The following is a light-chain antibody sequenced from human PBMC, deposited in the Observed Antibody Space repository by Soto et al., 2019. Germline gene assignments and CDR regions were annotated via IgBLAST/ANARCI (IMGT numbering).Light chain of an antibody. Sequence: QLVLTQSPSASASLGASVKLTCTLSSGHSNYAIAWHQQQPEKGPRYLMKLNSDGFHSKGDGIPDRFSGSSSGAERYLTISSLQSEDEADYYCQTWGTGIQVFGGGTKLTVL. V-gene: IGLV4-69*01. CDR3: QTWGTGIQV. CDR1: SGHSNYA. CDR2: LNSDGFH. J-gene: IGLJ2*01.